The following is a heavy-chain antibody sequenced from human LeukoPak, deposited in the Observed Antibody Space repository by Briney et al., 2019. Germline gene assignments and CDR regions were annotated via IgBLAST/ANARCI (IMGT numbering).Heavy chain of an antibody. CDR2: INPNSGGT. J-gene: IGHJ5*02. D-gene: IGHD3-22*01. V-gene: IGHV1-2*02. Sequence: ASVKVSCKASGYTFTGYYMHWVRQAPGQGLEWMGWINPNSGGTNYAQKFQGRVTMTRDTSTSTVYMELSSLRSEDTAVYYCARDLSGYYDSSGYLSWGQGTLVTVSS. CDR3: ARDLSGYYDSSGYLS. CDR1: GYTFTGYY.